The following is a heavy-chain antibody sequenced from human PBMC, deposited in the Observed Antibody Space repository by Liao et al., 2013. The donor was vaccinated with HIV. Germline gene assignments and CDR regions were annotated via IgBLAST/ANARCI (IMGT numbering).Heavy chain of an antibody. J-gene: IGHJ6*03. Sequence: QVQLQQWGAGLLKPSETLSLTCAVYGASISNYCWTWIRQPAAKGLEWVGRLCSTGSADYNPSLKSRVTLSLDASTNQFSLSLTTVTAADTALYFCARNRIAATNFVPSSGYISSYYMDVWGKGTSVAVSS. CDR2: LCSTGSA. V-gene: IGHV4-59*10. CDR3: ARNRIAATNFVPSSGYISSYYMDV. CDR1: GASISNYC. D-gene: IGHD6-13*01.